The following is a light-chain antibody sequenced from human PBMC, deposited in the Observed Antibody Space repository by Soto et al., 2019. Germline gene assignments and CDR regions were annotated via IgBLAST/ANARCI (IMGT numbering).Light chain of an antibody. CDR1: QSIGRW. V-gene: IGKV1-5*03. CDR3: QQYNSWT. J-gene: IGKJ1*01. Sequence: DLQMTQSPSTLSASVGDSVTITCRASQSIGRWLAWYQHKPGNAPKLLIYKASSLEIGVPSRFSGRGSGTIFTLTISSLQPDDVATYYCQQYNSWTFGQGTKVEIK. CDR2: KAS.